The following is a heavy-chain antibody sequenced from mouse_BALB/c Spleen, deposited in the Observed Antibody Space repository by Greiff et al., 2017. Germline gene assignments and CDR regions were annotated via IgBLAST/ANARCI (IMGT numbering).Heavy chain of an antibody. Sequence: EVQGVESGPGLVKPSQSLSLTCTVTGYSITSDYAWNWIRQFPGNKLEWMGYISYSGSTSYNPSLKSRISITRDTSKNQFFLQLNSVTTEDTATYYCARNYYGSSYVWFAYWGQGTLVTVSA. CDR1: GYSITSDYA. J-gene: IGHJ3*01. D-gene: IGHD1-1*01. CDR2: ISYSGST. V-gene: IGHV3-2*02. CDR3: ARNYYGSSYVWFAY.